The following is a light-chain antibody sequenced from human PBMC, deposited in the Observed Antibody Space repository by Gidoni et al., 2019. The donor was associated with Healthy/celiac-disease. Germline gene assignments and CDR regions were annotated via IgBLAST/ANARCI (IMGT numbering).Light chain of an antibody. J-gene: IGLJ2*01. CDR1: SSNSGSNY. CDR3: AAWDDSLSGPVV. CDR2: SNN. V-gene: IGLV1-47*02. Sequence: QSVLTQPPSASGTPGQRVTISCSGSSSNSGSNYVYWYQQLPGTAPKLLIYSNNQRPSGVPDRFSGSKSGTSASLAISGLRSEDEADYYCAAWDDSLSGPVVFGGGTKLTVL.